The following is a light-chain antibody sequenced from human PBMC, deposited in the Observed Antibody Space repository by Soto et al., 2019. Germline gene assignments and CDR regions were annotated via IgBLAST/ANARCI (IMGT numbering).Light chain of an antibody. CDR3: SSYVGTNSYV. CDR2: EGY. V-gene: IGLV2-8*01. J-gene: IGLJ1*01. Sequence: QSALTQPPSASGSPGQSVTISCTGTSSDVGGYNYVSWYQQYPGKAPNLIIYEGYKRPSGVPDRFSGSKSGNTAALTVSGLQAEDEADYYCSSYVGTNSYVFGTGTKVTVL. CDR1: SSDVGGYNY.